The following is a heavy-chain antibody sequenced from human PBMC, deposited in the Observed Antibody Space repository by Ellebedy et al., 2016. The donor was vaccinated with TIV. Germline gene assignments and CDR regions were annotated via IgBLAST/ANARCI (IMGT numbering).Heavy chain of an antibody. Sequence: GESLKISCAASGFTFSDYYMSWIRQAPGKGLEWVSYISSSGSTIYYADSVKGRFTISRDNAKNSLYLQMNSLRAEDTAVYYCARARSSGWYVLDYWGQGTLVTVSS. CDR2: ISSSGSTI. D-gene: IGHD6-19*01. CDR3: ARARSSGWYVLDY. J-gene: IGHJ4*02. V-gene: IGHV3-11*01. CDR1: GFTFSDYY.